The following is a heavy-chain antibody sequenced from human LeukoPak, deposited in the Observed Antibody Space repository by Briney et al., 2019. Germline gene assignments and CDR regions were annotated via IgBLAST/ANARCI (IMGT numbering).Heavy chain of an antibody. Sequence: SETLSLTCTVSGGSISSYYWSWIRQPPGKGLEWIGYIYYSGSTNYNPSLKSRVTISVDTSKNQFSLKLSSVTAADTAVYYCARDFPTHPSGSYWRVRDYWGQGTLVTVSS. CDR2: IYYSGST. V-gene: IGHV4-59*12. CDR3: ARDFPTHPSGSYWRVRDY. CDR1: GGSISSYY. J-gene: IGHJ4*02. D-gene: IGHD1-26*01.